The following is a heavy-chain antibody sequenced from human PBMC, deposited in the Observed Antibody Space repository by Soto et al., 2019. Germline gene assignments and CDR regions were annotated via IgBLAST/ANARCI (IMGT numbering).Heavy chain of an antibody. J-gene: IGHJ6*02. CDR2: IWYAGSNK. CDR1: GFTFSSYG. D-gene: IGHD6-13*01. CDR3: ARDAAAGTMDV. V-gene: IGHV3-30*19. Sequence: GGSLRLSCAASGFTFSSYGMHWVRQAPGKGLEWVAVIWYAGSNKYYADSVKGRFTISRDNSKNTLYLQMNSLRADDTAVYYCARDAAAGTMDVWGQGTTVTVSS.